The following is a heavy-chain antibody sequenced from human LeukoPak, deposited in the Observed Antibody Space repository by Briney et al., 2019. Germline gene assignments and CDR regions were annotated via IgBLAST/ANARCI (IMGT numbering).Heavy chain of an antibody. J-gene: IGHJ4*02. V-gene: IGHV3-23*01. CDR2: ISGSGGST. D-gene: IGHD6-19*01. Sequence: GGSLRLSCAASGFTFGTYAMSWVRQAPGKGLEWISAISGSGGSTYYADSVKGRFTISRDNAKNSLYLQMNSLRAEDTAVYYCARDLSSSGWYDYWGQGTLVTVSS. CDR1: GFTFGTYA. CDR3: ARDLSSSGWYDY.